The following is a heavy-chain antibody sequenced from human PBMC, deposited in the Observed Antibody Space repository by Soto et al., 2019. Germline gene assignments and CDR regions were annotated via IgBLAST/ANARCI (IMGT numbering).Heavy chain of an antibody. V-gene: IGHV1-69*02. Sequence: QVQLVQSGAEVKKPGSSVKVSCKASGGTFSSYTISWVRQAPGQGLEWMGRIIPILGIANYAQKFHGRVTITADKSTSTAYMELSSLRSEDTAVYYCARARRGYIVARGAFDIWGQGTMVTVSS. CDR3: ARARRGYIVARGAFDI. D-gene: IGHD5-12*01. J-gene: IGHJ3*02. CDR2: IIPILGIA. CDR1: GGTFSSYT.